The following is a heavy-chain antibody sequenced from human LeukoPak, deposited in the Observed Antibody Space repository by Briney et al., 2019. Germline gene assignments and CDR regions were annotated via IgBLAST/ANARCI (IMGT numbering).Heavy chain of an antibody. CDR3: AREISSWYRTEGRFDP. CDR2: IKQGGREK. J-gene: IGHJ5*02. D-gene: IGHD6-13*01. V-gene: IGHV3-7*01. Sequence: GGSLRLSCAASGFTLSSYWMGWVRQAPGKGLEWVANIKQGGREKYSVDSVKGRFTISRDNAKNSLYLQMNSLRAEDTAVYYCAREISSWYRTEGRFDPWGQGTLVTVSS. CDR1: GFTLSSYW.